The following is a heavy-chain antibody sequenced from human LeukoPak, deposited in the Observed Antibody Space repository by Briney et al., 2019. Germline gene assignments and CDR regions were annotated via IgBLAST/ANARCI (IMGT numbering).Heavy chain of an antibody. Sequence: GGSLRLSCTASEFTVSSDYMSWVRQAPGKGPEWVSVIYSGGSTYYADSVKGRFTISRDNAKNSLYLQMNSLRAEDTAVYYCARGPLGEFDYWGQGTLVTVSS. CDR2: IYSGGST. V-gene: IGHV3-66*01. D-gene: IGHD3-16*01. J-gene: IGHJ4*02. CDR1: EFTVSSDY. CDR3: ARGPLGEFDY.